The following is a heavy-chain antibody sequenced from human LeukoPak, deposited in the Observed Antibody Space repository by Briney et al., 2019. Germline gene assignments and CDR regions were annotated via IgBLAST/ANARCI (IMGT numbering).Heavy chain of an antibody. V-gene: IGHV4-31*03. D-gene: IGHD1-26*01. J-gene: IGHJ4*02. CDR3: AREGLGGELLFDY. Sequence: SETLSLTCTVSGGSISSGGYYWSWIRQHPGKGLEWIGYIYYSGSTYYNPSLKSRVTISVDTSKNQFSLKLSSVTAADTAVYYCAREGLGGELLFDYWGQGTLVTVSS. CDR2: IYYSGST. CDR1: GGSISSGGYY.